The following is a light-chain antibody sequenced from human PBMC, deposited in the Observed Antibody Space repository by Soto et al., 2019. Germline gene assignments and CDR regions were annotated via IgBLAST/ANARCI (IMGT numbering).Light chain of an antibody. J-gene: IGLJ2*01. V-gene: IGLV4-69*01. CDR3: QTWGTAYVL. CDR1: SVHSSYA. Sequence: QPVLTQSPSASASLGASVKLTCTLSSVHSSYAIAWHQQQPEKGPRYLMKVNSDGSHSKGDGIPDRFSGSSSGAERYFTISSLQSEDEADYYCQTWGTAYVLFGGGTKLTVL. CDR2: VNSDGSH.